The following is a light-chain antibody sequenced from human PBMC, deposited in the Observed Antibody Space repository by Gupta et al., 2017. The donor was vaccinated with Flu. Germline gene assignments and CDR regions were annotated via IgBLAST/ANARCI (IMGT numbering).Light chain of an antibody. V-gene: IGLV2-14*01. J-gene: IGLJ3*02. CDR2: EVR. Sequence: QSALTQPAPVSGSPGKSITISCTGTSSDVGGYNYVSWYQQHPGKAPKLMIYEVRNRPSGVSNRFSGSKSGNTSSLTIAGLQAEDEADYYCSSYTSSSTLGVFGGGTKLTVL. CDR3: SSYTSSSTLGV. CDR1: SSDVGGYNY.